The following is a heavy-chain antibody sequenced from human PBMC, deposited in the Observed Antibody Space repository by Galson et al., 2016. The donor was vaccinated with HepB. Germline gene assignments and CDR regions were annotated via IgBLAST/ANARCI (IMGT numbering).Heavy chain of an antibody. J-gene: IGHJ6*02. CDR1: GASISGYY. CDR2: TYYSGRT. D-gene: IGHD6-19*01. V-gene: IGHV4-59*01. Sequence: TLSLTCTVSGASISGYYLSWIRQPPGKGLEWIGYTYYSGRTNYNPSLKSRVTISVDTSKNQFSLRLSSVTAADTAVYYCARDDSGGWYGFHYGMDVWGQGTTVTVSS. CDR3: ARDDSGGWYGFHYGMDV.